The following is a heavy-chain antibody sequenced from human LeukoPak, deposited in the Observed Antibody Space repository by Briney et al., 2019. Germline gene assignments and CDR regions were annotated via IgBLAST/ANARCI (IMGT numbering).Heavy chain of an antibody. D-gene: IGHD3-3*01. J-gene: IGHJ4*02. CDR2: IRYDGSNK. V-gene: IGHV3-30*02. CDR3: ATGLRLPGAWSGFDY. CDR1: GFTFSSYG. Sequence: GGSLRLSCAASGFTFSSYGMHWVRQAPGKGLEWVAFIRYDGSNKYYADSVKGRFTISRDNSKNTLYLQMNSLRAEDTAVYYCATGLRLPGAWSGFDYWGQGTLVTVSS.